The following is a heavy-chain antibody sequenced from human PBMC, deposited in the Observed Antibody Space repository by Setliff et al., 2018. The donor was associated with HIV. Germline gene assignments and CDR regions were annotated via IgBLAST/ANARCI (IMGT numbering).Heavy chain of an antibody. CDR2: IYYSGST. Sequence: PSETLSLTCTVSGGSVSDYFWNWIRQPPGKGLEWIGYIYYSGSTNYNPSLESCVSISVDTSKNQFSLRLSSVTAADTAVYYCARGHTWNYYGGDYFDYWGQGSLVTVSS. CDR3: ARGHTWNYYGGDYFDY. D-gene: IGHD1-7*01. J-gene: IGHJ4*02. V-gene: IGHV4-59*02. CDR1: GGSVSDYF.